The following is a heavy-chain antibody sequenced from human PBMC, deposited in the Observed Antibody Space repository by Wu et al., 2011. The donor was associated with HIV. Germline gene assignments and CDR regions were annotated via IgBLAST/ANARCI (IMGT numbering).Heavy chain of an antibody. J-gene: IGHJ6*03. CDR3: ARVVSFDYYYYMDV. CDR2: INPHSGGT. CDR1: GYTFTAYY. Sequence: QVQLVQSGAEVKKPGASVRVSCKASGYTFTAYYMHWLRQAPGQGLEWMGWINPHSGGTNFAQKFQGRVTMTRDTSISTAYMELSRLRSDDTAVYYCARVVSFDYYYYMDVWGKGTTVTVSS. V-gene: IGHV1-2*02. D-gene: IGHD3-16*02.